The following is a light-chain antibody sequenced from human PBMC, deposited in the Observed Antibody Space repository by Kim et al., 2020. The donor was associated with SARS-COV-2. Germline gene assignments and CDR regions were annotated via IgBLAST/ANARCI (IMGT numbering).Light chain of an antibody. CDR1: QGISND. CDR3: LQDSSSPLT. CDR2: AAS. V-gene: IGKV1-16*01. J-gene: IGKJ2*01. Sequence: SSVGETVTITCRASQGISNDLAWYQQKPGKAPKPLIYAASSLHSGVPSRFSGSGSGTDFTLTISSLQPEDSATYYCLQDSSSPLTFGQGTKVDIK.